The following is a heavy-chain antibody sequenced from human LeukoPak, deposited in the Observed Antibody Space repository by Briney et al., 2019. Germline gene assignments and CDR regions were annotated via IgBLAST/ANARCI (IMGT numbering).Heavy chain of an antibody. Sequence: ASVKVSCKASGGTFSSYAISWVRQAPGQGLEWMGGIIPIFGTANYAQKFQGRVTITTDETTSTAYMELSSLRSEDTAVYYCARAPYYDFWSGYYIPGGGAFDIWGQGTMVTVSS. D-gene: IGHD3-3*01. CDR1: GGTFSSYA. J-gene: IGHJ3*02. CDR2: IIPIFGTA. CDR3: ARAPYYDFWSGYYIPGGGAFDI. V-gene: IGHV1-69*05.